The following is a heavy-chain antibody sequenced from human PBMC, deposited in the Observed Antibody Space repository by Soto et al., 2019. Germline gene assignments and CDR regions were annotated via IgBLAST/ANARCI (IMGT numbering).Heavy chain of an antibody. CDR1: GGSISSYY. D-gene: IGHD3-22*01. CDR3: AREVVINSGGAFDI. Sequence: NPSETLSLTCTVSGGSISSYYCSWIRQPPWKGLEWIGYIYYSGSTNYNPSLKSRVTISVDTSKKQFSLKLSSVTAADTAVYYCAREVVINSGGAFDIWRQGTMLTGSS. J-gene: IGHJ3*02. V-gene: IGHV4-59*01. CDR2: IYYSGST.